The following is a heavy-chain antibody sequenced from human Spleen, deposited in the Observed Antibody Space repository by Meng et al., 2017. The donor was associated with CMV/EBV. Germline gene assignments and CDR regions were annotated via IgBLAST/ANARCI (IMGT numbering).Heavy chain of an antibody. CDR2: IYYGGST. V-gene: IGHV4-61*01. CDR3: ARKVYDSSGYYYD. CDR1: GGSVSSARYY. J-gene: IGHJ4*02. D-gene: IGHD3-22*01. Sequence: GGSVSSARYYWSWIRQPPGKGLEWIGYIYYGGSTNYNPSLWSRVTISVDKSKNQFSLKLSSVTAADTAVYYCARKVYDSSGYYYDWGQGTLVTVSS.